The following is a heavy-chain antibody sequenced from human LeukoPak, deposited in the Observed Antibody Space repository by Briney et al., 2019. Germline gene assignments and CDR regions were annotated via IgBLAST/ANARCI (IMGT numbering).Heavy chain of an antibody. D-gene: IGHD3-3*01. CDR2: ISYDGSNK. Sequence: GGSLRLSCAASGFTFSSYAMNWVRQAPGKGLEWVAVISYDGSNKYYADSVKGRFTISRDNSKNTLYLQMNSLRAEDTAVYYCLGLYDFWTDYWGQGTLVTVSS. V-gene: IGHV3-30*03. CDR1: GFTFSSYA. J-gene: IGHJ4*02. CDR3: LGLYDFWTDY.